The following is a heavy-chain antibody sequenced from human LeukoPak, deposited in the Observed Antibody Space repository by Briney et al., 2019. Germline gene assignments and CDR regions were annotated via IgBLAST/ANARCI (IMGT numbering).Heavy chain of an antibody. CDR3: ARVSYYDSSGYYDLDAFDI. CDR1: GFTVSSNY. D-gene: IGHD3-22*01. V-gene: IGHV3-66*01. Sequence: PGGSLRLSCAASGFTVSSNYMSWVRQAPGKGLEWVSVIYSGGSTYYADSVKGRFTISRDNSKNTLYLQMSSLRAEDTAVYYCARVSYYDSSGYYDLDAFDIWGQGTMVTVSS. J-gene: IGHJ3*02. CDR2: IYSGGST.